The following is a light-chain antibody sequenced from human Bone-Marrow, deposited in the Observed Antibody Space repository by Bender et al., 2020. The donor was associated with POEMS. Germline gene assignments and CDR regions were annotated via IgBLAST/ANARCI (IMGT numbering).Light chain of an antibody. J-gene: IGLJ2*01. CDR3: CSYAGRGTMI. V-gene: IGLV2-23*02. CDR1: SSDVGGYNF. CDR2: EVN. Sequence: QSALTQPASVSGSPGQSITISCTGTSSDVGGYNFVSWYQHHPGKAPKLMIYEVNKRPSGVSNRFSGSKSGNTASLTISGLRAEDEADYYCCSYAGRGTMIFGGGTRLTVL.